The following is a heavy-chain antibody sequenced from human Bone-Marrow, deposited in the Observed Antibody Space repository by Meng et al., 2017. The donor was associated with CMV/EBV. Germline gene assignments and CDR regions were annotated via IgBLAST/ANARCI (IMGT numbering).Heavy chain of an antibody. Sequence: GGSLRLSCAASGFTFSSYEMNWVRQAPGKGLEWVAVISYDGSKEYHADSVKGRFTISRDNSKNTLYLQMNSLRAEDTAVYYCASHKAQRVPVDVWGQGTTVTVSS. J-gene: IGHJ6*02. D-gene: IGHD2-2*01. V-gene: IGHV3-30*04. CDR1: GFTFSSYE. CDR2: ISYDGSKE. CDR3: ASHKAQRVPVDV.